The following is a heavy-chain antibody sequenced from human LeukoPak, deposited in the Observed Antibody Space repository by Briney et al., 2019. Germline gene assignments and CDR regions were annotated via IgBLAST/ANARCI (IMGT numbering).Heavy chain of an antibody. CDR1: GFTVSSNY. D-gene: IGHD5-18*01. J-gene: IGHJ5*02. Sequence: GGSLRLSCAASGFTVSSNYMSWVRQAPGKGVEWVSVIYSGGSTYYADSVKGRFTISRDNSKNTLYLQMNSLRAEDTAVYYCARDTRRIQLSSFDPWGQGTLVTVSS. CDR3: ARDTRRIQLSSFDP. CDR2: IYSGGST. V-gene: IGHV3-66*02.